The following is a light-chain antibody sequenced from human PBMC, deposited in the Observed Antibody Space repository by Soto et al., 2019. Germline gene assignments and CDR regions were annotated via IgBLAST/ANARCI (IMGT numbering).Light chain of an antibody. CDR2: GAS. CDR1: QSVSKY. Sequence: EIVLTQSPGTLALSPGEGATLSCRASQSVSKYLAWYQQKPGQAPRLLIYGASSRATGIPDSFSGSGSGTDFTLTISRLEPEDFAVYCCQQYGGSPQTFGQGTKVEIK. CDR3: QQYGGSPQT. V-gene: IGKV3-20*01. J-gene: IGKJ1*01.